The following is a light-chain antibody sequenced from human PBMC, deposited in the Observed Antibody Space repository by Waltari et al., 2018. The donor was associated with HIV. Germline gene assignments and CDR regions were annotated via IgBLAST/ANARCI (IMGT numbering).Light chain of an antibody. CDR3: QQYNNWPPVT. Sequence: EIVMTQTPATLSVSAGERATLCCRASQSVRSNLAWFQQKPGQAPRLLIYATSTRATGIPARFSGSGSGTEFTLTISSLQSEDFAVYYCQQYNNWPPVTFGQGTKVEIK. CDR2: ATS. CDR1: QSVRSN. V-gene: IGKV3-15*01. J-gene: IGKJ1*01.